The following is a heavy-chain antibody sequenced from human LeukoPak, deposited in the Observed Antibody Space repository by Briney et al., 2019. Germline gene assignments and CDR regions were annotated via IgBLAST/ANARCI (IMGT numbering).Heavy chain of an antibody. D-gene: IGHD3-3*01. CDR2: ISSSSSYI. V-gene: IGHV3-21*01. CDR3: ARGAIFGVVDRGMDV. CDR1: GFTFSSYS. Sequence: GGSLRLSCAASGFTFSSYSMNWARQAPGKGLEWVSSISSSSSYIYYADSVKGRFTISRDNAKNSLYLQMNSLRAEDTAVYYCARGAIFGVVDRGMDVWGKGTTVTVSS. J-gene: IGHJ6*04.